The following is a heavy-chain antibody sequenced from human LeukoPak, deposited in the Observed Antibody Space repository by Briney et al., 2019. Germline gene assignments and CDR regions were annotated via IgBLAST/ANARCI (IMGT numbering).Heavy chain of an antibody. CDR3: ARCGYSYDIDY. Sequence: SETLSLTCTVSGGSISSYYWSWIRQPPGKGLEWIGYIYYSGSTNYNPSLKSRVTISVDTSKNQFSLKLSSVTAADTAVYYCARCGYSYDIDYWGQGTLVTVSS. J-gene: IGHJ4*02. CDR2: IYYSGST. V-gene: IGHV4-59*01. D-gene: IGHD5-18*01. CDR1: GGSISSYY.